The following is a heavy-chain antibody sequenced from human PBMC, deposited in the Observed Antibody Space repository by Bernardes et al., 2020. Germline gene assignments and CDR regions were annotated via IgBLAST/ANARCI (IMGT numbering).Heavy chain of an antibody. Sequence: ASVKVSCKASGYTFTSYGISWVRQAPGQGLEWMGWISAYNGNTNYAQKLQGRVTMTTDTSTSTAYMELRSLRSDDTAVYYCARDEDIVVVPAAMPSDYWGQGTLVTVSS. CDR2: ISAYNGNT. J-gene: IGHJ4*02. CDR3: ARDEDIVVVPAAMPSDY. D-gene: IGHD2-2*01. CDR1: GYTFTSYG. V-gene: IGHV1-18*01.